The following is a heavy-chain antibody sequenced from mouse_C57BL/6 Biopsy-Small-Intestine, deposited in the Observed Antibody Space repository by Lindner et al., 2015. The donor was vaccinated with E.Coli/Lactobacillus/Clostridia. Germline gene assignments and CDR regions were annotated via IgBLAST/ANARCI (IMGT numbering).Heavy chain of an antibody. CDR1: GYSFTDYN. J-gene: IGHJ2*01. CDR2: INPNNGDT. V-gene: IGHV1-20*01. D-gene: IGHD2-3*01. CDR3: TRSPDGYYYFDY. Sequence: VQLQESGADLVKPGASVKISCKASGYSFTDYNMNWVKQSHGKSLEWIGRINPNNGDTFNNRKFKDKATLTVDKSSNTAHMELRSLTSEDSAVYYCTRSPDGYYYFDYWGQGTTLTVSS.